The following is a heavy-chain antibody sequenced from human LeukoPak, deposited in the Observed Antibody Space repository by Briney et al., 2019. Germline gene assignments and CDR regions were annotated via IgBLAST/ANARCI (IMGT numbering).Heavy chain of an antibody. D-gene: IGHD1-26*01. CDR1: GGSISSYY. V-gene: IGHV4-59*01. J-gene: IGHJ4*02. CDR2: IYYSGST. CDR3: AKDGGSHLFDY. Sequence: PSETLSLTCTVSGGSISSYYWSWIRQPPGKGLEWIGHIYYSGSTNYNPSLKSRITISIDTSKNQFSLRLSSVTAADTAVYYCAKDGGSHLFDYWGQGALVTVSS.